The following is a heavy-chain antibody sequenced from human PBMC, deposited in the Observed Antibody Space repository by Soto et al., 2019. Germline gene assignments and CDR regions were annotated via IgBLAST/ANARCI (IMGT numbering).Heavy chain of an antibody. CDR1: GGSFSRGGYY. V-gene: IGHV4-31*03. CDR2: IYYSGNT. CDR3: AREGALGNFEY. D-gene: IGHD3-16*01. J-gene: IGHJ4*02. Sequence: TSETLSLTCTVSGGSFSRGGYYWSWIRQHPGKGLEWIGYIYYSGNTSYNPSLKSRVIISVDTFEDQFSLKLTSVTAADTAVYYCAREGALGNFEYWGQGTLVTVSS.